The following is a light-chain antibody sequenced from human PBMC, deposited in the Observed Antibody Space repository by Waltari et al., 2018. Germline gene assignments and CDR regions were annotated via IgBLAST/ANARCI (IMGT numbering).Light chain of an antibody. CDR2: GAS. CDR1: QNIGNN. J-gene: IGKJ2*01. CDR3: QQYNVWPYT. Sequence: EIVMTQSPVTLSVSPGERATLSCRASQNIGNNLAWYQQKFGQAPRLLIYGASTRATASPARFSGSGSGTEFTLTISSLQSEDFAVYYCQQYNVWPYTFGQGTKLEIK. V-gene: IGKV3-15*01.